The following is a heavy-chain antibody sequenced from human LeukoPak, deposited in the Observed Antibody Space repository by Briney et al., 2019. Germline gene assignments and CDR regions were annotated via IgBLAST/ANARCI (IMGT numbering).Heavy chain of an antibody. J-gene: IGHJ6*03. V-gene: IGHV1-46*01. Sequence: ASVKVSCKASGYTFTSYYMHWVRQAPGQGLEWMGIINPSGGSTSYAQKFQGRVTMTRDMSTSTVCMELSSLRSEDTAVYYCARGDYGGNYNYYYYMDVWGKGTTVTVSS. D-gene: IGHD4-23*01. CDR3: ARGDYGGNYNYYYYMDV. CDR2: INPSGGST. CDR1: GYTFTSYY.